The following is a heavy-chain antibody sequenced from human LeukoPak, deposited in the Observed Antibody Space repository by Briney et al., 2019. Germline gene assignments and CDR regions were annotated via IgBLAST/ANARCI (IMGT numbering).Heavy chain of an antibody. CDR1: GFTFSNAW. CDR2: IKSKTDGGTT. J-gene: IGHJ4*02. D-gene: IGHD3-22*01. CDR3: TTGYQYYYDSSRLYYFDY. Sequence: PGGSLRLSCAASGFTFSNAWMSWVRQAPGKGLEWVGRIKSKTDGGTTDYAAPVKGRFTISRDDSKNTLYLQMNSLKTEDTAVYCCTTGYQYYYDSSRLYYFDYWGQGTLVTVSS. V-gene: IGHV3-15*01.